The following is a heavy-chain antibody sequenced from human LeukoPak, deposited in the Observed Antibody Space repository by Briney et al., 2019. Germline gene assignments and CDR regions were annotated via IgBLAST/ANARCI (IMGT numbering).Heavy chain of an antibody. CDR2: IYYSGST. CDR3: ARADSGSSRGWFDP. Sequence: SSETLSLTCTVSGGSISSGGYYWRWIRQHPGKGLEWIGYIYYSGSTYYNPSLKSRVTISVDTSKNQFSLKLSSVTAADTAVYYCARADSGSSRGWFDPWGQGTLVTVSS. CDR1: GGSISSGGYY. V-gene: IGHV4-31*03. J-gene: IGHJ5*02. D-gene: IGHD1-26*01.